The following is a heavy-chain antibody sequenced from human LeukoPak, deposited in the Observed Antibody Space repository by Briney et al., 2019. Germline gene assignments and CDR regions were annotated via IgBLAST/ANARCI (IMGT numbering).Heavy chain of an antibody. CDR1: GYSISSGYY. J-gene: IGHJ3*02. D-gene: IGHD2-2*01. CDR3: ARVVVPAANDAFDI. V-gene: IGHV4-38-2*02. CDR2: IYHSGST. Sequence: SETLSLTCTVSGYSISSGYYWGWIRQPPVKGLEWIGSIYHSGSTYYNPSLKSRVTISVDTSKNQFSLKLSSVTAADTAVYYCARVVVPAANDAFDIWGQGTMVTVSS.